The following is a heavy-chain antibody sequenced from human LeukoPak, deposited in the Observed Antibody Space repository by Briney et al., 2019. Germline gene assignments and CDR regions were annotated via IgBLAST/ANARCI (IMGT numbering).Heavy chain of an antibody. D-gene: IGHD5-18*01. CDR1: GGTFSSYG. Sequence: SVKVSCKTSGGTFSSYGISWVRQAPGQGLEWMGGIIPILATANYAQKFQGRVTITTDESTSTAYMELSSLRSEDTAVYYCASSTRGVHEYSYGGYFDYWGQGTLVTVSS. CDR2: IIPILATA. CDR3: ASSTRGVHEYSYGGYFDY. J-gene: IGHJ4*02. V-gene: IGHV1-69*05.